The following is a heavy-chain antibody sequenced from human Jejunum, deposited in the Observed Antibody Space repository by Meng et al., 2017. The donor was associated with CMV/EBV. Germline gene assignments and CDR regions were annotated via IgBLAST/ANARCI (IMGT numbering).Heavy chain of an antibody. CDR1: GETFSGYY. J-gene: IGHJ4*02. CDR3: ARVGGAQHGDFDF. D-gene: IGHD4-17*01. Sequence: QVQLHQGGSGLLKPSETLSLTCTVYGETFSGYYWTWIRQPPGKGLEWIGEINHSGSTNYNPSLKSRVTILVDTSKRQFSLRLSFVTAADTAVYYCARVGGAQHGDFDFWGQGTLVTVSS. CDR2: INHSGST. V-gene: IGHV4-34*01.